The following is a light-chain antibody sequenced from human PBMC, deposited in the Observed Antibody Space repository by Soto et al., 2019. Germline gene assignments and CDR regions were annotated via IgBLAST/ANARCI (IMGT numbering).Light chain of an antibody. CDR2: GAS. Sequence: EVVLTQSPATLSVSPGERATLSCRANQSVGSNLAWYQQKPGQAPRLLIDGASTRATGIPARFSGSGSGTELTLTISSLQSEDFVVYYCQQYNNWPRVTFGGGTKVEIK. CDR3: QQYNNWPRVT. V-gene: IGKV3-15*01. J-gene: IGKJ4*01. CDR1: QSVGSN.